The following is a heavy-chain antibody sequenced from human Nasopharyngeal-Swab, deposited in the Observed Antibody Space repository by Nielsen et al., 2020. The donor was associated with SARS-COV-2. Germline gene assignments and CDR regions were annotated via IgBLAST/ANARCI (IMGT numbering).Heavy chain of an antibody. Sequence: GGSLRLSCAASGFTFSSYSMNWVRQAPGKGLEWVSSISSSSSYIYYADSVKGRFTISRDNAKNSLYLQMNSLRAEDTAVYYCARVRQQLQHGMDVWGPWTTVNFSS. J-gene: IGHJ6*02. CDR2: ISSSSSYI. D-gene: IGHD6-13*01. V-gene: IGHV3-21*01. CDR1: GFTFSSYS. CDR3: ARVRQQLQHGMDV.